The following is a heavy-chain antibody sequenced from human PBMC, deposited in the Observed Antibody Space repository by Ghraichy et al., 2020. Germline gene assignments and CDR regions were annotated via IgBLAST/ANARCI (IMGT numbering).Heavy chain of an antibody. J-gene: IGHJ3*02. CDR2: ISSSSSYI. V-gene: IGHV3-21*01. CDR1: GFTFSSYS. D-gene: IGHD6-19*01. Sequence: GESLNISCAASGFTFSSYSMNWVRQAPGKGLEWVSSISSSSSYIYYADSVKGRFTISRDNAKNSLYLQMNSLRAEDTAVYYCAYSGWYPNDAFDIWGQGTMVTVSS. CDR3: AYSGWYPNDAFDI.